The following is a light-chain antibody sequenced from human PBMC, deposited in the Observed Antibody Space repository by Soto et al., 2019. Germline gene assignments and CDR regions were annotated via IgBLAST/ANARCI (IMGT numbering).Light chain of an antibody. V-gene: IGKV3-20*01. CDR2: GAS. Sequence: EIVMTQSPATLSVSPGERATLSCRASQSGSGSYLAWYQQKPGQAPRLLISGASRRATGIPDRFSGSGSGTDFTLTISRLEPEDFAVYYCQQYGSSPRTFGQGTKVDIK. CDR1: QSGSGSY. J-gene: IGKJ1*01. CDR3: QQYGSSPRT.